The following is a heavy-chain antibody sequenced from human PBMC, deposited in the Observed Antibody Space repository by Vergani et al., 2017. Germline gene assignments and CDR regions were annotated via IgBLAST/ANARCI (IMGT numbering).Heavy chain of an antibody. CDR3: ARVSSGDYSGVEPFDY. V-gene: IGHV1-69*04. D-gene: IGHD1-1*01. CDR1: GYTFTSYG. CDR2: IIPIIRLA. Sequence: QVQLVQSGAEVKKPGASVKVSCKASGYTFTSYGISWVRQAPGQGLEWMGRIIPIIRLATSAQKFQDRVKITGDTSTNTVYMEMNNLRSEDTAVYYCARVSSGDYSGVEPFDYWGQGTLVTVSS. J-gene: IGHJ4*02.